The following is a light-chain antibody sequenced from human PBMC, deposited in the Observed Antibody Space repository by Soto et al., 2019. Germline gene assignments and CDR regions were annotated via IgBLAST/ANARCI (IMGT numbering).Light chain of an antibody. CDR1: QSVSRN. CDR2: GAS. Sequence: EIVMTQSPATLSVSPGERATLSCRASQSVSRNLAWYQQKPGQAPRLLIYGASTRATGIAARFSGSGSETEFPLTISSLQSEDLAVYYGHQYNDWPETFGQGTKVEMK. V-gene: IGKV3-15*01. J-gene: IGKJ1*01. CDR3: HQYNDWPET.